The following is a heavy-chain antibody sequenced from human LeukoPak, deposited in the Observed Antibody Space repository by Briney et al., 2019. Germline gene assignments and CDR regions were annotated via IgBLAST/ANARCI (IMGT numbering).Heavy chain of an antibody. CDR3: ARAGNNWSFDY. D-gene: IGHD1-1*01. CDR2: IYHSGST. CDR1: GGSVSSGSYY. Sequence: PSETLSLTCTVSGGSVSSGSYYWSCIRQPPGKGLEWIVEIYHSGSTNYNPSLKSRVTISVDKSKNQFSLKLSSVTAADTAVYYCARAGNNWSFDYWGQGTLVTVSS. J-gene: IGHJ4*02. V-gene: IGHV4-61*01.